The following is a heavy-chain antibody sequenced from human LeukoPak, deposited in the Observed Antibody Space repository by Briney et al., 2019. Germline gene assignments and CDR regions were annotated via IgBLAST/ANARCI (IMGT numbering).Heavy chain of an antibody. D-gene: IGHD3-3*01. CDR1: GYTLTELS. CDR3: QRVTIFGVVIDFDY. CDR2: FDPEDGET. J-gene: IGHJ4*02. Sequence: ASVKVSCKVSGYTLTELSMHWVRQAPGKGLEWMGGFDPEDGETIYAQKFQGRVTMTEDTSTDTAYMELRGLRSDDTAVYYCQRVTIFGVVIDFDYWGQGTLVAVSS. V-gene: IGHV1-24*01.